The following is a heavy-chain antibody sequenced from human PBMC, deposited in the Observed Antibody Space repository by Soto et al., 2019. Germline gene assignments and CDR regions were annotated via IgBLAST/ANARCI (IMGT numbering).Heavy chain of an antibody. V-gene: IGHV3-23*01. D-gene: IGHD6-13*01. Sequence: EVHLLESGGGLVQPGGSLRLSCAASGFTFSNYAMGWVRQAPGKGLEWVSGISGSGGSTDYADSVKGRFTMSRDNSKNKLYLQMNSLRTEDTAVYYCARTPSSVAGQSLTFDYWGQGTLITVSS. CDR2: ISGSGGST. J-gene: IGHJ4*02. CDR3: ARTPSSVAGQSLTFDY. CDR1: GFTFSNYA.